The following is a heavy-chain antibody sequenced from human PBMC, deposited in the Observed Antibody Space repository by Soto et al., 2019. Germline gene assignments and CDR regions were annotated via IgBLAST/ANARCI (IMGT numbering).Heavy chain of an antibody. J-gene: IGHJ4*02. CDR1: GFTFNLYT. V-gene: IGHV3-21*01. CDR3: ATEGRSGYRNFAF. Sequence: DVQLVESGGGLVKPGGSLRLSCTASGFTFNLYTLNWVRQAPGKGLEGVSSISSTSSYIYYADSVKVRFAISRDNAEKSLFLQMSDLRAEDTALYYCATEGRSGYRNFAFWGQGTLVTVSS. CDR2: ISSTSSYI. D-gene: IGHD3-22*01.